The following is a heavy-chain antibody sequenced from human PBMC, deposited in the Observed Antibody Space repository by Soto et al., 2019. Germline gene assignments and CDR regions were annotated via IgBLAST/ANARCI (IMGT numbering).Heavy chain of an antibody. V-gene: IGHV1-18*01. CDR1: CYTLAEEG. Sequence: GXSVEASCRSSCYTLAEEGISWFRQAPEQGLEWMGWISPYNGKTNYIQEFQDRVTITTDTSSTAVYMDLRNLKSDDTAIYFCARADYGDTKIYSFDHWGQGTLVTVSS. D-gene: IGHD4-17*01. J-gene: IGHJ4*02. CDR2: ISPYNGKT. CDR3: ARADYGDTKIYSFDH.